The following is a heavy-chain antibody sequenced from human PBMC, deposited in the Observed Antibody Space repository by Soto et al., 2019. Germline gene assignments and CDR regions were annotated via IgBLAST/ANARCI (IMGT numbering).Heavy chain of an antibody. Sequence: SETPSPTPPLSCGALSCGDFFWGLIRQPPGKGLEWIGYIYYSGSTYYNPSLKSRVTISVDTSKNQFSLKLSSVTAADTAVYYCARRYGRYFDFWGQGTLVTVS. J-gene: IGHJ4*02. CDR3: ARRYGRYFDF. D-gene: IGHD4-17*01. CDR1: CGALSCGDFF. V-gene: IGHV4-30-4*01. CDR2: IYYSGST.